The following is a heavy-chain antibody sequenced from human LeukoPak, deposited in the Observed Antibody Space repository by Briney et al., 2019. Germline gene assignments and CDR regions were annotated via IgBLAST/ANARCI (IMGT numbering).Heavy chain of an antibody. CDR2: ITPIFGTA. CDR1: GGTFSSYA. D-gene: IGHD3-10*01. V-gene: IGHV1-69*13. Sequence: ASVKVSRKASGGTFSSYAISWVRQAPGQGLEWMGGITPIFGTANYAQKFQGRVTITADESTSTAYMELSSLRSEDTAVYYCARVLWFGELSGAFDIWGQGTMVTVSS. CDR3: ARVLWFGELSGAFDI. J-gene: IGHJ3*02.